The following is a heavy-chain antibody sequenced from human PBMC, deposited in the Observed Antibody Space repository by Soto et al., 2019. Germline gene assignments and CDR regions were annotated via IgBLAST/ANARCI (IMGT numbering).Heavy chain of an antibody. J-gene: IGHJ4*02. CDR1: GGSISSSSYY. V-gene: IGHV4-39*02. CDR3: AREGRMGTFDY. CDR2: IYYSGST. D-gene: IGHD1-1*01. Sequence: PSETLSLTCTVSGGSISSSSYYWGWTRQPPGKGLEWIGCIYYSGSTYYNPSLKSRVTISEDTSKNQFSLKLSSVTAADTAVYYCAREGRMGTFDYWGQGALVTVSS.